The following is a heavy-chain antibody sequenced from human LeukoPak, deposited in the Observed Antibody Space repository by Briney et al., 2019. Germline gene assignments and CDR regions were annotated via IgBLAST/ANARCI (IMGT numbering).Heavy chain of an antibody. Sequence: GGSLRLSCAASGFTFSSYAMHWVRQAPGKGLEWVAVISYDGSNKYYADSVKGRFTISRDNSKSTLYLQMNSLRAEDTAVYYCVSRYQLLWGQGTLVTVSS. D-gene: IGHD2-2*01. CDR3: VSRYQLL. CDR1: GFTFSSYA. J-gene: IGHJ4*02. CDR2: ISYDGSNK. V-gene: IGHV3-30-3*01.